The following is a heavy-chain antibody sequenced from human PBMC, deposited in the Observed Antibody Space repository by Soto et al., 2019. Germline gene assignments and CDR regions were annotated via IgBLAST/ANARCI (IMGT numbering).Heavy chain of an antibody. CDR1: GFTFSDYY. J-gene: IGHJ4*02. V-gene: IGHV3-11*05. Sequence: QVQLVESGGGLVKPGGSLRLSCAASGFTFSDYYMSWIRQAPGKGQEWVSYITGCSSYTNYADSVKGRCAIARENDRKSMYLQMNGLRAEEPAVYYCARESGTYQFDYWGPGTLVTVSS. CDR3: ARESGTYQFDY. CDR2: ITGCSSYT. D-gene: IGHD2-2*01.